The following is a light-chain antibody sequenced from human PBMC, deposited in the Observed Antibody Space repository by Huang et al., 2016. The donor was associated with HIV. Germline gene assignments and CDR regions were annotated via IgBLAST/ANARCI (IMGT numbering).Light chain of an antibody. CDR1: QTILHDSDSRNY. CDR2: GAA. Sequence: DIVMTQSPDSLAVSLGERATINCKSSQTILHDSDSRNYLAWYQQKPGQPPKLLIHGAASRKSGVPDRFIGSGSGTDFTLTISSLQAEDVAVYYCQQYYSSPFTFGPGTNVDI. V-gene: IGKV4-1*01. CDR3: QQYYSSPFT. J-gene: IGKJ3*01.